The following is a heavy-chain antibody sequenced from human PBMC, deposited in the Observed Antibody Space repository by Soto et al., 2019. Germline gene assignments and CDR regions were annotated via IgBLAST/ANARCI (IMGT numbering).Heavy chain of an antibody. J-gene: IGHJ4*02. Sequence: QAQLVQSGAEEKKPGASVKVSCKASGYTFTSYAMHWVRQAPGQRLEWMGWINAGNGNTKYSQKFQGRVTITRDTSASTAYMELSSLRSDDTAVYYCARSIVVVTALDYWCQGTLVSVSS. CDR2: INAGNGNT. CDR1: GYTFTSYA. V-gene: IGHV1-3*05. D-gene: IGHD2-21*02. CDR3: ARSIVVVTALDY.